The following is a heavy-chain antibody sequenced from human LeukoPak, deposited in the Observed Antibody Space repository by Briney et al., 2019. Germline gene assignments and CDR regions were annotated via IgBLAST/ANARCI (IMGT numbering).Heavy chain of an antibody. J-gene: IGHJ6*02. CDR2: ISSSSSYI. V-gene: IGHV3-21*01. CDR3: AREGPYYYGSGSYYYYYYGMDV. CDR1: GLTFSSYS. Sequence: GGSLRLSCAASGLTFSSYSMNWVRQAPGKGLEWVSSISSSSSYIYYADSVKGRFTISRDNAKNSLYLQMNSLRAEDTAVYYCAREGPYYYGSGSYYYYYYGMDVWGQGTTVTVSS. D-gene: IGHD3-10*01.